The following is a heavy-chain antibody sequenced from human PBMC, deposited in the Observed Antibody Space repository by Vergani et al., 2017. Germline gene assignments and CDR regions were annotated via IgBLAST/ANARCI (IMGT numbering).Heavy chain of an antibody. J-gene: IGHJ4*02. CDR3: TRQPQEGASGPPSVPT. CDR2: TSTDGST. CDR1: GGAVNSGSNF. V-gene: IGHV4-61*02. D-gene: IGHD5-12*01. Sequence: QVQLQESGPGLVKPSQTLSLTCSVSGGAVNSGSNFWTWIRQPAGKGLEWIGRTSTDGSTNYNPSLKSRVTVSVDTSKTQISLRLTSVTAEDTAVYYCTRQPQEGASGPPSVPTWGQGISVIVSS.